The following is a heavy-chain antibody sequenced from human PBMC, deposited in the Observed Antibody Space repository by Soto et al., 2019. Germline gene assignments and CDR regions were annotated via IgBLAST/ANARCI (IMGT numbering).Heavy chain of an antibody. V-gene: IGHV3-23*01. CDR2: IGGEAVST. CDR1: GFIFSTYA. Sequence: VQLLESGGGLVQPGGSLRLSCEASGFIFSTYAMSWVRRGTGKGLEWVSVIGGEAVSTNCADSVKGRCTVSRDNSKNTVYLQLDSLRDDDTAVYYCAKDSTSYNGVYDPFDIWGRGTMVTVSS. D-gene: IGHD1-1*01. J-gene: IGHJ3*02. CDR3: AKDSTSYNGVYDPFDI.